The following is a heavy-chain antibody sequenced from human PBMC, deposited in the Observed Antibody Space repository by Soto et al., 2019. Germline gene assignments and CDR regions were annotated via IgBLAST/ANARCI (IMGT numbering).Heavy chain of an antibody. CDR3: ARVACSGGTCLAGLDV. CDR1: GDSVSSSGAA. J-gene: IGHJ6*02. V-gene: IGHV6-1*01. D-gene: IGHD2-15*01. Sequence: SQTLSLTCAISGDSVSSSGAAWNWIRQSPSRGLEWLGRTYYRSKWYFDYAASVQSRITISPDTSRNQFSLQVNSVTPEDTAVYYCARVACSGGTCLAGLDVWGQGTTVTVSS. CDR2: TYYRSKWYF.